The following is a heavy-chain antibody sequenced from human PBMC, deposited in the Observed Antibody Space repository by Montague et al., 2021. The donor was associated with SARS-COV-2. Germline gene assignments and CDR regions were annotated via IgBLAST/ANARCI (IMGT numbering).Heavy chain of an antibody. V-gene: IGHV3-23*01. D-gene: IGHD3-10*01. Sequence: SLRLSLSASGYSFINYAMGWVRQAPGKGLEWVSVISGSGGNTYFADSVRGRFTISRDNSKNTLYLQMNSLRAEDTAVYYCVRKNYYGSGSFSTFDYWGQGTLVTVSS. J-gene: IGHJ4*02. CDR3: VRKNYYGSGSFSTFDY. CDR1: GYSFINYA. CDR2: ISGSGGNT.